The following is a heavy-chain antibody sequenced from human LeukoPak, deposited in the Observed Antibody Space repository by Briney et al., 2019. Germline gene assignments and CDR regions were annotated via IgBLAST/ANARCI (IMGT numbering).Heavy chain of an antibody. CDR2: ISHGGSSE. CDR3: ARDPYSGSYGDYYYYYMDV. D-gene: IGHD1-26*01. J-gene: IGHJ6*03. V-gene: IGHV3-30*04. Sequence: GGSLRLSCAASGFTFRSYAMHWVRQAPGKGLEWVAVISHGGSSEDYADSVKGRFTISRDNAKNSLYLQMNSLRDEDTAVYYCARDPYSGSYGDYYYYYMDVWGKGTTVTISS. CDR1: GFTFRSYA.